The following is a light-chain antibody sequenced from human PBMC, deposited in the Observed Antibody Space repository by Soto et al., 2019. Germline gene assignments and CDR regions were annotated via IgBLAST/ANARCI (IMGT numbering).Light chain of an antibody. V-gene: IGKV3-20*01. Sequence: EIVLTQSPGTLSLSPGGSATLSCRASQSVRSSYLAWYQQRPGQAPRLLIFGASFRATGIPDRFSGSGSGTDFTLTISRLEPEDFAVYYCQHYGSPLTFGGGTMVEIK. CDR1: QSVRSSY. CDR3: QHYGSPLT. J-gene: IGKJ4*01. CDR2: GAS.